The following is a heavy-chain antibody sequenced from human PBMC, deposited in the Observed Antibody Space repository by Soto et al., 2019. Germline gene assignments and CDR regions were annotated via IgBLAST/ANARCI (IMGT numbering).Heavy chain of an antibody. CDR1: GGSISSGY. CDR3: TGVYYDIVGYIPAP. D-gene: IGHD3-22*01. CDR2: IYLGGSI. Sequence: SETLSLTCSVSGGSISSGYWTWIRHPPGKRLEWIGYIYLGGSINYNPSLKSRVIISVDTAKNQFSLSLSSVTAADTAVYYCTGVYYDIVGYIPAPGGQETSVPVSP. V-gene: IGHV4-59*01. J-gene: IGHJ5*02.